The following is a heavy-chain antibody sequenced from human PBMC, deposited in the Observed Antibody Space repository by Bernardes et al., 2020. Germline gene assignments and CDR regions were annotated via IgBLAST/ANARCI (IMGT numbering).Heavy chain of an antibody. D-gene: IGHD6-19*01. J-gene: IGHJ4*02. Sequence: SETLSLTCTVSGGSISSYYWSWIRQPPGKGLEWIGYIYYSGSTNYNPSLKSRVTISVDTSKNQFSLKLSSVTAADTAVYYCAGGSVPREKQWLVPDYWGQGTLVTVSS. CDR3: AGGSVPREKQWLVPDY. V-gene: IGHV4-59*01. CDR2: IYYSGST. CDR1: GGSISSYY.